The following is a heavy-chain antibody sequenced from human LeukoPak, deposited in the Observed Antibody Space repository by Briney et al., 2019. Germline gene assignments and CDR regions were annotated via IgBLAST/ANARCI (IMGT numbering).Heavy chain of an antibody. CDR1: GFSFTNHW. V-gene: IGHV5-51*01. Sequence: GESLKISCKGSGFSFTNHWIGWVPQEPGKGLEWMGIIYPGDSDTRYSPSFQGQVTISADKSISTAYPQWSSLKASDTAMYYCARRDGDYVEYFQHWGQGTLVTVSS. CDR3: ARRDGDYVEYFQH. D-gene: IGHD4-17*01. CDR2: IYPGDSDT. J-gene: IGHJ1*01.